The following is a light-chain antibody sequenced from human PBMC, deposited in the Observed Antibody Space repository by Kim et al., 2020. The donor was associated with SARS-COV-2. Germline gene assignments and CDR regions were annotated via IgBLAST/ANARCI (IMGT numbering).Light chain of an antibody. J-gene: IGLJ2*01. CDR3: NSRDSSGPVV. CDR2: GKN. Sequence: VALGQTARITCQGDSLRNYDASWYQQKSGQAPVLVIYGKNNRPSGIPDRFSGSSSGNTASLTITGAQAEDEADYYCNSRDSSGPVVFGGGTKLTVL. V-gene: IGLV3-19*01. CDR1: SLRNYD.